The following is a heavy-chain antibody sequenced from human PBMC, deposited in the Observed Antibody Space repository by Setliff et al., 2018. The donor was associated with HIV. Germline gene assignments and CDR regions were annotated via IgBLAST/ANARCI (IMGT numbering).Heavy chain of an antibody. Sequence: GSLRLSCAASGFTFSSYWMSWVRQAPGKGLEWVANIKQDGSEKYYVDSVKGRFTISRDNAKNSLYLQMNSLRAEDTAVYYCARDHCSSSGCYEYSYYGMDVWGQGTTVTVSS. J-gene: IGHJ6*02. CDR1: GFTFSSYW. D-gene: IGHD2-2*01. CDR2: IKQDGSEK. CDR3: ARDHCSSSGCYEYSYYGMDV. V-gene: IGHV3-7*05.